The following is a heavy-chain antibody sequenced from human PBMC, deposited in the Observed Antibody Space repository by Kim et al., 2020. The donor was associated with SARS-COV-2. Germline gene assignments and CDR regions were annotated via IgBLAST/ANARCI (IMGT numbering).Heavy chain of an antibody. CDR3: AKDSTSGSGYSGYGIFDY. D-gene: IGHD5-12*01. V-gene: IGHV3-30*18. Sequence: GGSLRLSCAASGFTFSSYGMHWVRQAPGKGLEWVAVISYDGSNKYYADSVKGRFTISRDNSKNTLYLQMNSLRAEDTAVYYCAKDSTSGSGYSGYGIFDYWGQGTLVTASS. CDR1: GFTFSSYG. J-gene: IGHJ4*02. CDR2: ISYDGSNK.